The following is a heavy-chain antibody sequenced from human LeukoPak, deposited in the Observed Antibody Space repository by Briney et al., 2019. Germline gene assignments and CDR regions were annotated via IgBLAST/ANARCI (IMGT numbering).Heavy chain of an antibody. CDR2: ISSSSTI. D-gene: IGHD2-2*01. V-gene: IGHV3-48*02. CDR1: GFTFSSYS. J-gene: IGHJ6*02. CDR3: ARDDVVVVPYYYYGMDV. Sequence: GGSLRLSCAASGFTFSSYSMNWVRQAPGKGLEWVSYISSSSTIYYADSVKGRFTISRDNAKNSLYLQMNSLRDEDTAVYYCARDDVVVVPYYYYGMDVWGQGTTVTVSS.